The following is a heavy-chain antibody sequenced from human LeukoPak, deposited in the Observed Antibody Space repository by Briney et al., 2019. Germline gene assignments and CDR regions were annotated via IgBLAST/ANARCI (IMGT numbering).Heavy chain of an antibody. Sequence: GSVKVSCKASGDTFTAYYIHWVREGPGQGLEWMGWIDTNTGAPKYAQTFQGRVPITRDTSTSTAYMWRSSLISGDTACYYCASEPFCAGGSCTVQTVASWSQGTLVTVPS. CDR2: IDTNTGAP. J-gene: IGHJ4*02. V-gene: IGHV1-2*02. CDR1: GDTFTAYY. CDR3: ASEPFCAGGSCTVQTVAS. D-gene: IGHD2-8*02.